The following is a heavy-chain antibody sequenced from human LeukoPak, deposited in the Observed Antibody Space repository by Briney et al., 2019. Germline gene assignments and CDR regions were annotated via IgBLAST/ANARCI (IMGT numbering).Heavy chain of an antibody. CDR2: IYYSGST. V-gene: IGHV4-30-4*08. D-gene: IGHD6-19*01. CDR3: ATLTGYSSGWFPRTFDY. Sequence: SETLSLTCTVSGDSISSGDYYWSWIRQPPGKGLEWIGYIYYSGSTYYNPSLKSRVTISVDTSKNQFSLKLSSVTAADTAVYYCATLTGYSSGWFPRTFDYWGQGTLVTVSS. CDR1: GDSISSGDYY. J-gene: IGHJ4*02.